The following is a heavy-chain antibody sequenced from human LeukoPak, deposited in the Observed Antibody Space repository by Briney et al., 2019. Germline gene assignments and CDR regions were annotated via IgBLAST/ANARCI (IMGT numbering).Heavy chain of an antibody. CDR2: IRYDGSNK. CDR1: GFAFSSYG. J-gene: IGHJ4*02. Sequence: GGSLRLSCAASGFAFSSYGMYWVRQAPGKGLEWVAFIRYDGSNKYYADSVKGRFTVSRDNSKNTLYLQMKSLRAEDTAVYYCATDFTMVRGTNLDYWGQGTLVTVSS. CDR3: ATDFTMVRGTNLDY. D-gene: IGHD3-10*01. V-gene: IGHV3-30*02.